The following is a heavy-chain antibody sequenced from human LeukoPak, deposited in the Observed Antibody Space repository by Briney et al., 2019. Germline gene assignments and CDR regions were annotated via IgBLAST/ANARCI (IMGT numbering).Heavy chain of an antibody. J-gene: IGHJ5*02. CDR2: MSHSAGT. Sequence: SETLSLTCSVSGYSISSGYYWGWIRQPPGKGLEWIGSMSHSAGTYHNPSLKSRVTISIDTSKNQFFLKVNSVTAADTAVYYCARSGADYIWGSYRFGSWFDPWGQGTLVTVSS. V-gene: IGHV4-38-2*02. D-gene: IGHD3-16*02. CDR1: GYSISSGYY. CDR3: ARSGADYIWGSYRFGSWFDP.